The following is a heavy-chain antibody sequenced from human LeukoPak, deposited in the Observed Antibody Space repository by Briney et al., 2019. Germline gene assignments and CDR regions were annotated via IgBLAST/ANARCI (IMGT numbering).Heavy chain of an antibody. V-gene: IGHV4-59*11. CDR2: ISYIGST. D-gene: IGHD4-17*01. CDR3: AGDPTTVTIGLEI. CDR1: GGSFSSHY. J-gene: IGHJ3*02. Sequence: SETLSLTCTVSGGSFSSHYWSWIRQPPGKGLEWIGYISYIGSTNYNPSLKSRVTISVDTSNDQFSLKLSSVTAADAAVYFCAGDPTTVTIGLEIWGQGTMVTVSS.